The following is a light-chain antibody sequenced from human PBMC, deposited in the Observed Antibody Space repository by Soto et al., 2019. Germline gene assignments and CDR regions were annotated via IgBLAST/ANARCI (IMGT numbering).Light chain of an antibody. CDR1: QTVSKF. Sequence: DIQMTQSPSSLSASVGDRVTIACRASQTVSKFVNWYQQKPGKVPTLLIFTTSTLHSGVPSRFSGSGSGTEFPLTINGLQPEDFATYYCQQTYTLPRTFAQGTKVE. J-gene: IGKJ1*01. CDR2: TTS. CDR3: QQTYTLPRT. V-gene: IGKV1-39*01.